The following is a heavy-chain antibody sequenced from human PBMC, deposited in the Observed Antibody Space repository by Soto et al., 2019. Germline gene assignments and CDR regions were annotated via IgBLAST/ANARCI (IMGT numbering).Heavy chain of an antibody. D-gene: IGHD3-9*01. CDR2: INPESGDT. V-gene: IGHV1-2*04. Sequence: ASVKVSCKASGYNFADYHIHWVRQAPGQGFEWMGWINPESGDTKCAQNFQGWVTMTTDTSSSTAYLGLRRLLSDDTAVYFCARLLITGEFDYWGQGTLVTVSS. CDR3: ARLLITGEFDY. J-gene: IGHJ4*02. CDR1: GYNFADYH.